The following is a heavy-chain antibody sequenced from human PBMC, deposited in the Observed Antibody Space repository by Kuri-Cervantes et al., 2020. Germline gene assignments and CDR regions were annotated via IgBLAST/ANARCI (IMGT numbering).Heavy chain of an antibody. Sequence: GESLKISCAASGFTFSSYDMHWVRQATGKGLEWVSAIGTAGDTYYPGSVKGRFTISRENAKNSLYLQMNSLRAGDTAVYYCAKDTGSDYGMDVWGQGTTVTVSS. V-gene: IGHV3-13*01. CDR1: GFTFSSYD. D-gene: IGHD4-11*01. J-gene: IGHJ6*02. CDR2: IGTAGDT. CDR3: AKDTGSDYGMDV.